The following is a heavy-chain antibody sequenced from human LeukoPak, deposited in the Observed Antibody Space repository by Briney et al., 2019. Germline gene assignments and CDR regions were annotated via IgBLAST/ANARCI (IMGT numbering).Heavy chain of an antibody. Sequence: PSETLSLTCAVYGGSFSGYYWSWIRQPPGKGLEWIGEINHSGSTNYNPSLKSRVTISVDTSKNQFSLKPSSVTAADTAVYYCARGYDFWSGPIDYWGQGTLVTVSS. J-gene: IGHJ4*02. V-gene: IGHV4-34*01. CDR3: ARGYDFWSGPIDY. CDR1: GGSFSGYY. D-gene: IGHD3-3*01. CDR2: INHSGST.